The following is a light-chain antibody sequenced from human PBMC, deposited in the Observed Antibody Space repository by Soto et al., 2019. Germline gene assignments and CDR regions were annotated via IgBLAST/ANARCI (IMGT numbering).Light chain of an antibody. CDR1: SSDVGNYNL. Sequence: QSVLTQPASVSGSPGQSITISCTGSSSDVGNYNLVSWYQHHAGKAPKVIVYEGSKRPSGVSDRFSGSKSGNTASLTISGLRAEDEADYFCCSYAGSDVWVFGGGTKVTVL. CDR3: CSYAGSDVWV. J-gene: IGLJ3*02. CDR2: EGS. V-gene: IGLV2-23*01.